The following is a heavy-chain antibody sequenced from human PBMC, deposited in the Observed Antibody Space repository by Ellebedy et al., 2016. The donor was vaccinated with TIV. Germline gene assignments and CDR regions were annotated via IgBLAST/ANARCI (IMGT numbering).Heavy chain of an antibody. CDR3: ARARDCIKRDCWASGDY. V-gene: IGHV3-30-3*01. CDR1: GFTFRSFA. D-gene: IGHD2-8*01. CDR2: MSSDGSSP. J-gene: IGHJ4*02. Sequence: GESLKISCAASGFTFRSFAIHWVRQAPGKGLEWVAVMSSDGSSPFYADSVRGRFTMSRDNSKNTLHLQMNSLRTEDTAVYYCARARDCIKRDCWASGDYWGQGTLVTVSS.